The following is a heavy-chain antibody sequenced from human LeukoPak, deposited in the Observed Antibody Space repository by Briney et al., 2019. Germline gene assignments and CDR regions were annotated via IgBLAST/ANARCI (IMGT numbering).Heavy chain of an antibody. V-gene: IGHV3-30-3*01. D-gene: IGHD3-22*01. J-gene: IGHJ4*02. Sequence: PGGSLRLSCAASGFTFSRNAMHWVRQAPGKGLEWVAVIPYDGRNRNYADSVKGRFTISRDNSKNTLYLQMNSLRAEDTAVYYCARRHLTYYYDSSGYYSAELDYWGQGTLVTVSS. CDR2: IPYDGRNR. CDR3: ARRHLTYYYDSSGYYSAELDY. CDR1: GFTFSRNA.